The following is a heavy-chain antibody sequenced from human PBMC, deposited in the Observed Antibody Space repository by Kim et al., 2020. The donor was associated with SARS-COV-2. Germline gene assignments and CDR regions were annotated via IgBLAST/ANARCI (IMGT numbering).Heavy chain of an antibody. CDR3: VRGFPRFDP. V-gene: IGHV4-59*01. CDR1: GGSLSGYY. CDR2: VNDSVTA. Sequence: SETLSLTCSVSGGSLSGYYWSWIRQSPSKGLEWIGSVNDSVTAYYDPSLKSRVSISTDMSKNHFSLDLRFVTVEDTARYYCVRGFPRFDPCCQGFLVTVS. J-gene: IGHJ5*02.